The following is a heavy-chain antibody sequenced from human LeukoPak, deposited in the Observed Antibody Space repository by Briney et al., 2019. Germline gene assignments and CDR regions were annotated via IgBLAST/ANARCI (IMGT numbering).Heavy chain of an antibody. J-gene: IGHJ4*02. D-gene: IGHD4-17*01. Sequence: GGSLRLSCEFSGIIFSTYAMNWVRQAPGKGLEWISYISGSSSGSTSITQYADSVKGRFTISRDNSKNTLFLQMNSLRAEDTAVYYCAKKMGPNYGDFDYWGQGTLVTVSS. CDR3: AKKMGPNYGDFDY. CDR2: ISGSSSGSTSIT. CDR1: GIIFSTYA. V-gene: IGHV3-23*01.